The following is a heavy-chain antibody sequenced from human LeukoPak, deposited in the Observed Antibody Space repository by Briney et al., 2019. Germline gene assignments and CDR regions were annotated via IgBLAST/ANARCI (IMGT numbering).Heavy chain of an antibody. Sequence: GGSLRLSCAASGFTFSSYGMHWVRQAPGKGLEWVAVISYDGSNKYYADSVKGRFTISRDNSKNTLYLQMNSLRAEDTAVYYCAKLVLTGTNVYWGQGTLVTVSS. CDR2: ISYDGSNK. V-gene: IGHV3-30*18. D-gene: IGHD1-7*01. J-gene: IGHJ4*02. CDR1: GFTFSSYG. CDR3: AKLVLTGTNVY.